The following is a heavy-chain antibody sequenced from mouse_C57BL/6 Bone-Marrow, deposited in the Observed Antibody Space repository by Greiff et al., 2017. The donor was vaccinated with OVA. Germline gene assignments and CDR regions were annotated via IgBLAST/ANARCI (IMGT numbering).Heavy chain of an antibody. J-gene: IGHJ4*01. CDR1: GYTFTNYW. CDR2: IYPGGGYT. CDR3: ARGSYGSSLWY. D-gene: IGHD1-1*01. Sequence: VQLQQSGAELVRPGTSVKMSCKASGYTFTNYWIGWAKQRPGHGLEWIGDIYPGGGYTNYNEKFKGKATLTAEKSSSTAYMQFSSLTSEDSASDYCARGSYGSSLWYWGQGTSVTVSS. V-gene: IGHV1-63*01.